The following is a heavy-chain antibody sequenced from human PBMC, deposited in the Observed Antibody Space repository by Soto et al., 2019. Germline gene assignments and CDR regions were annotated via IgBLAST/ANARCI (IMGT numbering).Heavy chain of an antibody. J-gene: IGHJ5*02. V-gene: IGHV3-23*01. CDR3: AKPAPVVVPSPPAA. CDR2: ISGSGGST. D-gene: IGHD2-15*01. CDR1: GSTFSGFA. Sequence: EVQLLESGGGLVQPGGSLRLSCEASGSTFSGFAMSGARRAQGKGLEWVSAISGSGGSTYYADSVKGRFTISRDNSKNTLYLQMNSLRAEDTAVYYCAKPAPVVVPSPPAAWGQGTLVTVSS.